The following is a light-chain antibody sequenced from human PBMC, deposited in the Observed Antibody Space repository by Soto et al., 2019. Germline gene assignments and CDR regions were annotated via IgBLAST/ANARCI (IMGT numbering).Light chain of an antibody. V-gene: IGKV3-20*01. CDR3: QDYGSSRT. CDR2: GAS. J-gene: IGKJ1*01. Sequence: EVVLTQSPGTLSLSPGERATLSCRTSQSISSSYLAWYQQKPGQAPRLLIYGASSRATDIPDRFSGSGSGTDFTLTISRVEPEDIAVYYCQDYGSSRTFGQGTKVEMK. CDR1: QSISSSY.